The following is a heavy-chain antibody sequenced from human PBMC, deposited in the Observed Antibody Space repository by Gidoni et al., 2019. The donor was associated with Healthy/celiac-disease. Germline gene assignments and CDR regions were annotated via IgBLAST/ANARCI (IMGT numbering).Heavy chain of an antibody. CDR3: ARDRGTVTDNWFDP. Sequence: QVQLVESGGGLVKPGGSLRLAGEAHGVTCSDYYMSWLRQAPGKGLEWVSYISSSCSPIYYAYSVKGRFTISRDNAKNSLYLQMNRLRAEDTAVYYCARDRGTVTDNWFDPWGQGTLVTVSS. CDR2: ISSSCSPI. J-gene: IGHJ5*02. V-gene: IGHV3-11*01. D-gene: IGHD4-17*01. CDR1: GVTCSDYY.